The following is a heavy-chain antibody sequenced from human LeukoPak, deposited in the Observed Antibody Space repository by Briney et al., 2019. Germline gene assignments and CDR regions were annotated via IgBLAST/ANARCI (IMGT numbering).Heavy chain of an antibody. CDR3: ARDIAAAGTMIDY. Sequence: GGSLRLSCAATGFTVSSNYMSWVRQAPGKGLEWVSVIYSGGSTYYADSVKGRFTISRDNSKNTLYLQMNSLRAEDTAVYYCARDIAAAGTMIDYWGQGTLVTVSS. V-gene: IGHV3-66*01. CDR2: IYSGGST. J-gene: IGHJ4*02. CDR1: GFTVSSNY. D-gene: IGHD6-13*01.